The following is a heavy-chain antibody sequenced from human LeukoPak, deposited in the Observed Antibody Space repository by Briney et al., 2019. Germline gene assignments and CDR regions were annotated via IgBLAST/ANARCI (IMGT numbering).Heavy chain of an antibody. J-gene: IGHJ3*02. CDR2: IIPIDGTT. CDR1: RDTFTRCA. Sequence: GASVKVSCKASRDTFTRCAFSWVRQAPGQGLEWMGGIIPIDGTTNFGQKFQSRVTITADESTSTAYMELSSLRSEDTAIYYCARDPGAPVRAFDIWGQGTMVTVSS. CDR3: ARDPGAPVRAFDI. D-gene: IGHD3-10*01. V-gene: IGHV1-69*13.